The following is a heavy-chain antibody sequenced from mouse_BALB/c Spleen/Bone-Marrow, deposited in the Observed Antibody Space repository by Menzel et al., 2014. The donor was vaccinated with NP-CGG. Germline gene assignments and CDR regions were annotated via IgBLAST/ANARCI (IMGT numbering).Heavy chain of an antibody. CDR1: GFSFSNYG. J-gene: IGHJ3*01. CDR2: ISGDGRYT. Sequence: EVQLVESGGGLVKSGGSLKLSCAASGFSFSNYGMSWVRQTPAKRLEWVATISGDGRYTFYSDSVKGRFTISRDNAKNNLYLQLSSLRSEDTALYYCARHAYYDQTEVSFVYWGQGTLVTVSA. V-gene: IGHV5-9-2*01. CDR3: ARHAYYDQTEVSFVY. D-gene: IGHD2-4*01.